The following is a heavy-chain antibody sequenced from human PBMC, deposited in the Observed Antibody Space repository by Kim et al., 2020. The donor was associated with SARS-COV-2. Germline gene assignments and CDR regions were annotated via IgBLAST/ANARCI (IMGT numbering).Heavy chain of an antibody. CDR3: AKGEDCSGGSCYKVLYYYYGMDV. Sequence: GGSLRLSCAASGFTFSSYGMHWVRQAPGKGLEWVAVIWYDGSNKYYADSVKGRFTISRDNSKNTLYLQMNSLRAEDTAVYYCAKGEDCSGGSCYKVLYYYYGMDVWGQGTTVTVSS. CDR1: GFTFSSYG. CDR2: IWYDGSNK. D-gene: IGHD2-15*01. J-gene: IGHJ6*02. V-gene: IGHV3-33*06.